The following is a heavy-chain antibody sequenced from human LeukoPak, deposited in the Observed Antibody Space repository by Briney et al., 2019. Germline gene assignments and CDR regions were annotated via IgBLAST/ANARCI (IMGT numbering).Heavy chain of an antibody. D-gene: IGHD6-19*01. CDR2: IYTSGST. J-gene: IGHJ4*02. CDR1: GGSISSYY. Sequence: SETLSLTCTGSGGSISSYYWSWIRQPAGKGLEWIGRIYTSGSTNYSPSLKSRVTMSVDTSKNQFSLKLSSVTAADTAVYYCAREGRSGWQRTFDYWGQGTLVTVSS. CDR3: AREGRSGWQRTFDY. V-gene: IGHV4-4*07.